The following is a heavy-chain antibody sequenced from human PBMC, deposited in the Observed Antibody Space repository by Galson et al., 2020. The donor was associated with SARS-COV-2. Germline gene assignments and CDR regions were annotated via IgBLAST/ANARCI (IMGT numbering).Heavy chain of an antibody. J-gene: IGHJ4*02. V-gene: IGHV4-38-2*02. CDR3: VREGDSGTYHIDY. CDR2: LNHAGST. CDR1: GYSITSGYY. Sequence: SETLSLTCDVSGYSITSGYYWGWIRQPPGRGLEWIGSLNHAGSTYFNPSLKSRVVVSLDPSKNQLSLTLTSMTAADTAMHYCVREGDSGTYHIDYWGQGILVIVSS. D-gene: IGHD3-10*01.